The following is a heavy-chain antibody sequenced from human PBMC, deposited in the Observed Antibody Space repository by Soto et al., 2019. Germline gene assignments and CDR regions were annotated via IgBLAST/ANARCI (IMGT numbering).Heavy chain of an antibody. V-gene: IGHV3-30*18. Sequence: GXSLRLSCAASGFTFSSYGTHWVVQAPGKGLEWVAVISYDGSNKYYADSVKGRFTISRDNSKNTLYLQMNSLRAEDTAVYYCAKELQQLGNTFDYWGQGTLVTVSS. CDR1: GFTFSSYG. CDR2: ISYDGSNK. D-gene: IGHD6-13*01. CDR3: AKELQQLGNTFDY. J-gene: IGHJ4*02.